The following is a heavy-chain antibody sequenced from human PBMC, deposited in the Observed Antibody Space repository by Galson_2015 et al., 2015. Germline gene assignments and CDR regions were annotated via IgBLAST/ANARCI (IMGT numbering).Heavy chain of an antibody. CDR3: AKGANGSGTNWFDP. D-gene: IGHD3-10*01. CDR2: ISWNSGSI. V-gene: IGHV3-9*01. Sequence: SLRLSCAAFGFIFDDYAMHWVRQVPGKGLEWVSGISWNSGSIGYADSVKGRFTISRDNAKNSLYLQMNSLRAEDTALYHCAKGANGSGTNWFDPWGQGTLVTVSS. CDR1: GFIFDDYA. J-gene: IGHJ5*02.